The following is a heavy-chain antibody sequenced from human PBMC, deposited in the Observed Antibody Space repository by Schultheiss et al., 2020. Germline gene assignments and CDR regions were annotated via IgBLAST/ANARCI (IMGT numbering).Heavy chain of an antibody. CDR1: RGSVSSRTYY. J-gene: IGHJ4*02. Sequence: SETLSLTCTVSRGSVSSRTYYWSWIRQPAGKGLEWIGSIYYSGSTNYNPSLKSRVTMSVETSKNQFSLKVSSVTAADTAVYYCARQTNNQGELPYYFDYWGQGTLVTVSS. CDR3: ARQTNNQGELPYYFDY. CDR2: IYYSGST. V-gene: IGHV4-61*10. D-gene: IGHD1-26*01.